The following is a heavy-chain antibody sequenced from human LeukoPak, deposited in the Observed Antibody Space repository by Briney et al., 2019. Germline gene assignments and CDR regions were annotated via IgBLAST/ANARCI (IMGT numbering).Heavy chain of an antibody. J-gene: IGHJ3*02. CDR1: GYPFTGYY. CDR2: INPNSGDT. D-gene: IGHD2-15*01. V-gene: IGHV1-2*04. Sequence: ASVKASCKASGYPFTGYYIHWVRQAPGQGLEWMGWINPNSGDTDNAQKFEGWVTMTRDTSISTVYMEMNRLKSDDTAVYFCARIGYCNGTDCHDAFDIWGQGTMVTVSS. CDR3: ARIGYCNGTDCHDAFDI.